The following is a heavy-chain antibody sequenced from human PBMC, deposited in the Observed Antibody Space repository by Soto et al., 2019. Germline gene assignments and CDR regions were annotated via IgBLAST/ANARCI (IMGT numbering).Heavy chain of an antibody. CDR1: GYTLTGYY. Sequence: GASVKVSCKASGYTLTGYYMHWVRQAPGQGLEWMGWINPNSGGTNYAQKFQGRVTMTRDTSISTAYMELSRLRSDDTAVYYCARAARIAAGWFDPWGQGTLVTVSS. J-gene: IGHJ5*02. V-gene: IGHV1-2*02. CDR3: ARAARIAAGWFDP. D-gene: IGHD6-13*01. CDR2: INPNSGGT.